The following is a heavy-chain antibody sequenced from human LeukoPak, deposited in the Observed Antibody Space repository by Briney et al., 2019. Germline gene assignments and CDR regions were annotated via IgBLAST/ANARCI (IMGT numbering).Heavy chain of an antibody. CDR2: ISSSSSYI. Sequence: GGSLRLSCAASGFTLSDYNINWVRQAPGKGLEWVSSISSSSSYIYYADSVKGRFTISRDNAKNSLYLQMNSLRAEDTAVYYCARGGYFDWPPLLNFDYWGQGTLVTVSS. V-gene: IGHV3-21*01. J-gene: IGHJ4*02. CDR1: GFTLSDYN. D-gene: IGHD3-9*01. CDR3: ARGGYFDWPPLLNFDY.